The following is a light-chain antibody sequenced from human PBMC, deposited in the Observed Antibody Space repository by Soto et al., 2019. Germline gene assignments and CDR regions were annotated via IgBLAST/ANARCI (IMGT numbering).Light chain of an antibody. CDR1: QSINSF. Sequence: DVQMTQSPSSLSASVGDRVAITCRASQSINSFLNWYQQTPGEAPKLLIYAASSLQSGVPSRFSGSGSGTEFTLTISSLQPADFATYYCQQTYSNPHTFGQGTKLEIK. V-gene: IGKV1-39*01. CDR2: AAS. CDR3: QQTYSNPHT. J-gene: IGKJ2*01.